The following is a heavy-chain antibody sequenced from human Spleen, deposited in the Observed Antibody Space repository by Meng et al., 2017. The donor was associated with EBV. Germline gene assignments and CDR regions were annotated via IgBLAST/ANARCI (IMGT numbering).Heavy chain of an antibody. V-gene: IGHV3-74*01. D-gene: IGHD3-3*02. CDR3: SRDLAGPYDD. CDR1: GFTLSSYW. CDR2: TNEDGRIT. J-gene: IGHJ4*02. Sequence: VSPVGDGGAFIQPGGSLRLSCAGSGFTLSSYWMHWVRQVPGKGLEWISRTNEDGRITDYADSVWGRFTISRDNTRNTLYLQMNSLRVEDTALYLCSRDLAGPYDDWGQGTLVTVSS.